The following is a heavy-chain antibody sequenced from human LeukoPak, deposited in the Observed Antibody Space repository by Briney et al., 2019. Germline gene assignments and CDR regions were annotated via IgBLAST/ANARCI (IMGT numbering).Heavy chain of an antibody. Sequence: ASVTVSCKASGGTFSSYAISWVRQAPGQGLEWMGGIIPIFGTANYAQRFQGRVTITADESTSTAYMELSSLRSEDTAVYYCARAQMATSYYFDYWGQGTLVTVSS. CDR3: ARAQMATSYYFDY. V-gene: IGHV1-69*13. D-gene: IGHD5-24*01. J-gene: IGHJ4*02. CDR1: GGTFSSYA. CDR2: IIPIFGTA.